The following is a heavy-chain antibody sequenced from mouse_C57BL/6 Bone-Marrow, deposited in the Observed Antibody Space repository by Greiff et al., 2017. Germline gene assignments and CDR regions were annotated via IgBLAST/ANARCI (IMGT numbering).Heavy chain of an antibody. J-gene: IGHJ3*01. CDR2: IRSKSNNYAT. D-gene: IGHD2-4*01. V-gene: IGHV10-1*01. CDR1: GFSFNTYA. Sequence: EVQLVESGGGLVQPKGSLKLSCAASGFSFNTYAMNWVRQAPGKGLEWVARIRSKSNNYATYYADSVKDRFTISRDDSESMLYLQMNNLKTEDAAMYYCVGHGRGYYDCGGAWFAYWGQGTLVTVSA. CDR3: VGHGRGYYDCGGAWFAY.